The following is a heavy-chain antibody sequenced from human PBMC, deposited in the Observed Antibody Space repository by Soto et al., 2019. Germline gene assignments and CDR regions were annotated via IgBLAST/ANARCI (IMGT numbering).Heavy chain of an antibody. CDR2: ISESGGAT. V-gene: IGHV3-23*01. J-gene: IGHJ4*02. D-gene: IGHD6-13*01. CDR3: AKDTYSSSWYF. Sequence: GGSLRLSCTASGFTFTNYAMTWVRQAPGKGLEWVSSISESGGATYYADPVKGRFTISRDNSKNTLYLQMNGLRAEDTALYYCAKDTYSSSWYFWGQGTLVTVSS. CDR1: GFTFTNYA.